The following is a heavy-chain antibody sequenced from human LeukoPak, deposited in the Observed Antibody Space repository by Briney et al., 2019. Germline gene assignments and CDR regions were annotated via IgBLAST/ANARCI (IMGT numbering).Heavy chain of an antibody. CDR2: INHSGST. J-gene: IGHJ4*02. Sequence: SETLSLTCAVYGGSFSGYYRSWIRQPPGKGLEWIGEINHSGSTNYNPSLKSRVTISVDTSKNQFSLKLSSVTAADTAVYYCARYGGRLWVRIEAYFDYWGQGTLVTVSS. CDR1: GGSFSGYY. CDR3: ARYGGRLWVRIEAYFDY. D-gene: IGHD4/OR15-4a*01. V-gene: IGHV4-34*01.